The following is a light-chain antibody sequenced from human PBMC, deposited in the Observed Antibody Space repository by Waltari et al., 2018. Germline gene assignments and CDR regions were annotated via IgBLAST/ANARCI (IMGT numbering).Light chain of an antibody. CDR1: ESVDSHD. V-gene: IGKV3D-20*01. Sequence: VMTQSPATLSLSPGERVTLSCGASESVDSHDIAWYQQRPGLAPRLLIYDASTRAPGIPGRFSGSGSDTDFILTISGLEPEDVAVYYCQFYGSSPLTFGGGTKVEIK. J-gene: IGKJ4*01. CDR3: QFYGSSPLT. CDR2: DAS.